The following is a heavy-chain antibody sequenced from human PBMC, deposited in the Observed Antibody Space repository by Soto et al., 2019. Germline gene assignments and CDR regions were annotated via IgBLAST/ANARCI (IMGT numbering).Heavy chain of an antibody. J-gene: IGHJ4*02. CDR2: ISGSGGSM. CDR3: ARRCSGSYYDY. D-gene: IGHD1-26*01. V-gene: IGHV3-23*01. Sequence: EVQLLESGGGLVQPGGSLRLSCAASGFTFSSYAMRWVRQAPGKGLEWVSAISGSGGSMYYADSVKGRFTISRDNSKNALYLQKNSLRAEDTAVYYCARRCSGSYYDYWGQGTMVTVSS. CDR1: GFTFSSYA.